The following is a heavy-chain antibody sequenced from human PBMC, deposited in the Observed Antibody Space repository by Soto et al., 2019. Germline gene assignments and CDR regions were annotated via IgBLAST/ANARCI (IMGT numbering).Heavy chain of an antibody. Sequence: GASVKVSCKASGGTFSSYAISWVRQAPGQGLEWMGGIIPIFGTANYAQKFQGRVTITADKSTSTAYMELSSLRSEDTAVYYCARVYYYDSSGYSYCYGRGGWGRGNTGTVAS. D-gene: IGHD3-22*01. CDR3: ARVYYYDSSGYSYCYGRGG. CDR1: GGTFSSYA. J-gene: IGHJ6*01. CDR2: IIPIFGTA. V-gene: IGHV1-69*06.